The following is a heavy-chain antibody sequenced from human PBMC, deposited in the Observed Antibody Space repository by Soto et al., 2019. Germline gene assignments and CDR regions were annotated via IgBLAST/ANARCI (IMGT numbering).Heavy chain of an antibody. D-gene: IGHD2-2*01. CDR1: GFTFSSYS. Sequence: PGGSLRLSCAASGFTFSSYSMNWVRQAPGKGLEWVSSISSSSSYIYYADSVKGRFTISRDNAKNSLYLQMNSLRAEDTAVYYCARDHAVVVPAALWFDPWGQGTLVTVSS. J-gene: IGHJ5*02. CDR3: ARDHAVVVPAALWFDP. V-gene: IGHV3-21*01. CDR2: ISSSSSYI.